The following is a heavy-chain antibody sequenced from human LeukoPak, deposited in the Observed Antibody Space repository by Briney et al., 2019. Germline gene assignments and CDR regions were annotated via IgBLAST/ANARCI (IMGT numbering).Heavy chain of an antibody. V-gene: IGHV4-39*01. D-gene: IGHD3-10*01. CDR1: GGSISSSSYY. CDR2: IYYSGST. J-gene: IGHJ4*02. CDR3: ARLYGSGSSLYFDY. Sequence: SETLSLTCTVSGGSISSSSYYWGWIRQPPGKGLEWIGSIYYSGSTYYNSSLKSRVTISVDTSKNQFSLKLSSVTAADTAVYYCARLYGSGSSLYFDYWGQGTLVTVSS.